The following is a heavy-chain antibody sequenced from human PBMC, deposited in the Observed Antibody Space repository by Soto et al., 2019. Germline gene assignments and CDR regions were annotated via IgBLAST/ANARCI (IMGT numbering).Heavy chain of an antibody. CDR1: GVTFTSYA. CDR2: ISKSGDST. Sequence: GGSLRLSCAASGVTFTSYAMTWVRQVPGEGLQWVSSISKSGDSTYYGDSVKGRFTTSRDNSKNTLYLQMNSLRAEDTAIYYCAKGSFGFDYWGQGTLVTVSS. D-gene: IGHD3-10*01. CDR3: AKGSFGFDY. J-gene: IGHJ4*02. V-gene: IGHV3-23*01.